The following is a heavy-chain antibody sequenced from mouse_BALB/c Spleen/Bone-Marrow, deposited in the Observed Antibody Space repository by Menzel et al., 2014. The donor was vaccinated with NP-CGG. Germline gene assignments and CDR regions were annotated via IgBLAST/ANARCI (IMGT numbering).Heavy chain of an antibody. Sequence: DLVKPGASVKLSCKASGYTFTSYWINWIKQRPGQGLEWIGRIAPGSGSTYYDEMFKGKATPTVDTSSSTAYIQLSSLSSEDSAVYFCARSYYGRAMDYWGQGISVTVSS. CDR1: GYTFTSYW. V-gene: IGHV1S41*01. D-gene: IGHD1-1*01. CDR2: IAPGSGST. J-gene: IGHJ4*01. CDR3: ARSYYGRAMDY.